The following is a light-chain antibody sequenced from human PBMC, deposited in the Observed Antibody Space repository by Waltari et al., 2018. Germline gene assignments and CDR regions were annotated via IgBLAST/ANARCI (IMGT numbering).Light chain of an antibody. CDR1: SSDVGGSTY. Sequence: QSALTQPASVSGSPGQSITISCIGTSSDVGGSTYVSWYQQHPGKAPKVMIYDVSKRPSGVSNRFSGSKSGNTASLTISGLQAEDEADYYCSSYTSGNTVIFGGGTKLTVL. V-gene: IGLV2-14*03. J-gene: IGLJ2*01. CDR2: DVS. CDR3: SSYTSGNTVI.